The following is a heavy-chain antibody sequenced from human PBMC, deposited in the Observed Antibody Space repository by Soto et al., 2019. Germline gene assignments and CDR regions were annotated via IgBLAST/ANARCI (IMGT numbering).Heavy chain of an antibody. Sequence: ASVKVSCKASGYTFTSYAMHWVRQAPGQRLEWMGWINAGNGNTKYSQKFQGRVTITRDTSASTAYMELSSLRSEDTAAYYCARDTNYYDSSGYFDAFDIWGQGTMVTVSS. D-gene: IGHD3-22*01. CDR2: INAGNGNT. CDR3: ARDTNYYDSSGYFDAFDI. V-gene: IGHV1-3*01. J-gene: IGHJ3*02. CDR1: GYTFTSYA.